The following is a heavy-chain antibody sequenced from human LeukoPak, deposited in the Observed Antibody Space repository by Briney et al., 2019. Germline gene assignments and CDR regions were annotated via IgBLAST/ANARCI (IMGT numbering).Heavy chain of an antibody. V-gene: IGHV4-61*02. CDR1: GGSISSSTYS. D-gene: IGHD2-21*02. CDR3: ARGVVTDDYYMDV. J-gene: IGHJ6*03. CDR2: IHSSGST. Sequence: SQTLSLTCTVSGGSISSSTYSWTWIRQPAGKGLEWIGRIHSSGSTHYNPSLKSRVTISVDTSKNHFSLNLSSVTAADTAVYFCARGVVTDDYYMDVWGKGTTVTVSS.